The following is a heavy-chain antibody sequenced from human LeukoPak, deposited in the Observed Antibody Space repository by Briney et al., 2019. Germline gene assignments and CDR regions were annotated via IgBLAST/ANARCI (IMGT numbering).Heavy chain of an antibody. Sequence: GASVKVSCKASGYTFTSYDINWVRQATGQGLGWMGWMNPNSGNTGYAQKFQGRVTMTRNTSISTAYMELSSLRSEDTAVYYCARGRGYSYGYGRVNDAFDIWGQGTMVTVSS. CDR1: GYTFTSYD. CDR2: MNPNSGNT. J-gene: IGHJ3*02. CDR3: ARGRGYSYGYGRVNDAFDI. D-gene: IGHD5-18*01. V-gene: IGHV1-8*01.